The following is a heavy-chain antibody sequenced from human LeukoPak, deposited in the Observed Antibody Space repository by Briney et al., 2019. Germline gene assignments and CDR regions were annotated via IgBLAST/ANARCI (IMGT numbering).Heavy chain of an antibody. V-gene: IGHV3-30-3*01. CDR1: GFTFSSYA. D-gene: IGHD3-3*01. CDR2: ISYDGSNK. Sequence: LGGSLRLSCAASGFTFSSYAVHWVRQAPGRGLEWVAVISYDGSNKYYADSVKGRFSISRDNSKNTLYLQMNSLRAEDTAVYYCARRYDGFDYWGQGTLVTVSS. J-gene: IGHJ4*02. CDR3: ARRYDGFDY.